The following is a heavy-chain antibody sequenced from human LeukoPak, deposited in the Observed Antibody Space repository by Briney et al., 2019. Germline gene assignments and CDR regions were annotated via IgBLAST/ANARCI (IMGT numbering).Heavy chain of an antibody. CDR3: ARRRYYYDSSGQTDAFDI. Sequence: GGSLRLSCAASGFTVSSNYMNWVRQAPGKGLEWVSVIYSGGSTYYADSVKGRFTISRDNSKNPLYLQMNSLRAEDTAVYYCARRRYYYDSSGQTDAFDIWGQGTVVTVSS. D-gene: IGHD3-22*01. J-gene: IGHJ3*02. V-gene: IGHV3-66*02. CDR1: GFTVSSNY. CDR2: IYSGGST.